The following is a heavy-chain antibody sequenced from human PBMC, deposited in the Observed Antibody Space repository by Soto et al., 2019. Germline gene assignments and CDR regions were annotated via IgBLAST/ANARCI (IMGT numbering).Heavy chain of an antibody. CDR3: ARERYGYFDY. CDR2: SIPMSATA. D-gene: IGHD4-17*01. J-gene: IGHJ4*02. V-gene: IGHV1-69*12. Sequence: QVQLVQSGAEVKKPGSSVKVSCKASGGTFSRNVISWVRQAPGQGLEWMGGSIPMSATANYAQKFQGRVTFTADESTTTAYMELNSLIFVDTAVYYCARERYGYFDYWGQGTLVAVSS. CDR1: GGTFSRNV.